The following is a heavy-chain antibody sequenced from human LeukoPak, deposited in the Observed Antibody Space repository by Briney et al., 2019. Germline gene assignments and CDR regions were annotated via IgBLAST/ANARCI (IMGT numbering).Heavy chain of an antibody. V-gene: IGHV1-69*01. Sequence: ASVKVSCKASGGTFSSYAISWVRQAPGQGLEWMGGIIPIFGTANYAQKFQGRVTITADESTSTAYMELSSLRSEDTAVYYCARPVPVYCGGDCSDAFDIWGQGTMVTVSS. CDR2: IIPIFGTA. CDR3: ARPVPVYCGGDCSDAFDI. D-gene: IGHD2-21*01. J-gene: IGHJ3*02. CDR1: GGTFSSYA.